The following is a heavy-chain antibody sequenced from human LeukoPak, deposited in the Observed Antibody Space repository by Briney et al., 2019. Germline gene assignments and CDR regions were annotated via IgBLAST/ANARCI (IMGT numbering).Heavy chain of an antibody. CDR1: GGSISSSNW. J-gene: IGHJ4*02. CDR2: IYHSGST. Sequence: SGTLSLTCAVSGGSISSSNWWSGVRQPPGKGREWIGEIYHSGSTNYNPSLKSRVTISVDKSKNHFSLKVCSVTAADTAVYYCARGRSGSYHSPFDYWGQGTLVTVSS. CDR3: ARGRSGSYHSPFDY. V-gene: IGHV4-4*02. D-gene: IGHD1-26*01.